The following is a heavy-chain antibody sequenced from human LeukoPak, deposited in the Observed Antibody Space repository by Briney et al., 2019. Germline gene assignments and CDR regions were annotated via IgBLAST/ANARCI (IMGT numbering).Heavy chain of an antibody. D-gene: IGHD1-26*01. CDR2: ISAYNGNA. J-gene: IGHJ4*02. CDR1: GYTFTSYG. Sequence: ASVNVSCKASGYTFTSYGISWVRQAPGQGLEWMGWISAYNGNANYAQKLQGRVTMTTDTSTSTAYMELRSLRSDDTAVYYCARWVGATEYFDYWGQGTLVTVSS. V-gene: IGHV1-18*01. CDR3: ARWVGATEYFDY.